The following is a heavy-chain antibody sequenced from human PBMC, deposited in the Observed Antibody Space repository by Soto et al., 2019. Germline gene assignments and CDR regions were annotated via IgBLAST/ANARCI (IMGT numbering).Heavy chain of an antibody. CDR3: ARYCSGGSCYEDDYYYGLDV. V-gene: IGHV1-18*01. J-gene: IGHJ6*02. CDR1: GYTFTSYG. D-gene: IGHD2-15*01. Sequence: ASVKVSCKASGYTFTSYGISWVRQAPGQGLEWMGWISAYNGNTNYAQKLQGRVTMTTDTSTSTAYMELRSLRSDDTAVYYCARYCSGGSCYEDDYYYGLDVWGQGTTVTFSS. CDR2: ISAYNGNT.